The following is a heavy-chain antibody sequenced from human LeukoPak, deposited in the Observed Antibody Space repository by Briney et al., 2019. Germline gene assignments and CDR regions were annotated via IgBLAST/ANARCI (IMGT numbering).Heavy chain of an antibody. D-gene: IGHD2-2*02. CDR3: ARDPTHRRYCSSTSCYMLGWFDP. V-gene: IGHV4-34*01. Sequence: KPSETLSLTCAVYGGSFNGYYWSWIRQPPGKGLEWIGEINHSGSTNYNPSLKSRVTISVDTSKNQFSLKLSSVTAADTAVYYCARDPTHRRYCSSTSCYMLGWFDPWGQGTLVTVSS. J-gene: IGHJ5*02. CDR1: GGSFNGYY. CDR2: INHSGST.